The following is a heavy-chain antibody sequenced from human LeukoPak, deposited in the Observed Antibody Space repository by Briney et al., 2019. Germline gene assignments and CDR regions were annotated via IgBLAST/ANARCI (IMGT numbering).Heavy chain of an antibody. J-gene: IGHJ4*02. D-gene: IGHD3-22*01. V-gene: IGHV1-3*01. Sequence: ASVKVSCKASGYTFTSYAMHWVRQAPGQRLEWMGWINAGNGNTKYSQKFQGRVTITRDTSTSTVYMELSSLRSEDTAVYYCARGDSGPNYDSSGYYNYHPFDYWGQGTLVTVSS. CDR2: INAGNGNT. CDR1: GYTFTSYA. CDR3: ARGDSGPNYDSSGYYNYHPFDY.